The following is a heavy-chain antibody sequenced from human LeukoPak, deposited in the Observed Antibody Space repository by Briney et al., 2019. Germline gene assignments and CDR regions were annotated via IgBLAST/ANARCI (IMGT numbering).Heavy chain of an antibody. Sequence: SETLSLTCTVSGGSISSSSYYWGWIRQPPGKGLEWIGSIYYSGSTYYNPSLKSRVTISVDTSKNQFSLKLSSVTAADTAVYYCATGYSYGLPFDYWGQGTLVTVSS. CDR1: GGSISSSSYY. CDR2: IYYSGST. J-gene: IGHJ4*02. CDR3: ATGYSYGLPFDY. D-gene: IGHD5-18*01. V-gene: IGHV4-39*07.